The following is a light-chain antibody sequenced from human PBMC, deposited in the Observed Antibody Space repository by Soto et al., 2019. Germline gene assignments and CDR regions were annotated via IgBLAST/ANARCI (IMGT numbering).Light chain of an antibody. CDR3: QHYNNWPPWT. CDR1: QRVSSN. CDR2: GAS. J-gene: IGKJ1*01. Sequence: EIVMTQSPATLSVSPGERATFSCRASQRVSSNLAWYQQKPGQAPRLLIYGASIRATGIPARFSGSGSGTEFTLTISSLQSEDFALYYCQHYNNWPPWTFGQGTKVDIK. V-gene: IGKV3-15*01.